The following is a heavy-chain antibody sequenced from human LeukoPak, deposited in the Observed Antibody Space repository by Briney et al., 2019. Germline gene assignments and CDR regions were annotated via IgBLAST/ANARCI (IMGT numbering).Heavy chain of an antibody. CDR2: IYYSGST. CDR3: ARLAIFYGWFDP. J-gene: IGHJ5*02. V-gene: IGHV4-39*01. D-gene: IGHD3-9*01. CDR1: GGSISSSSYY. Sequence: SETLSLTCTVSGGSISSSSYYWGWIRQPPGKGVEWIGSIYYSGSTYYNPSLKSRVTISVDTSKNQFSLKLSSVTAADTAVYYCARLAIFYGWFDPWGQGTLVTVSS.